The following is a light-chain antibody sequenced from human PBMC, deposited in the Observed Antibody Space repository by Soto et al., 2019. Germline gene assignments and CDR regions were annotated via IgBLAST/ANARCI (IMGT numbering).Light chain of an antibody. CDR3: QQRTTWPT. Sequence: EIVLTQSPATLSMSPGDRATLSCRASQSVTSSLAWFQQKPGQAPRLLIYDVSRRATAIPARFSGSGSGTYFTLNISSLQPEDFAVYYCQQRTTWPTFGVGTKVEIK. V-gene: IGKV3-11*01. CDR2: DVS. J-gene: IGKJ4*01. CDR1: QSVTSS.